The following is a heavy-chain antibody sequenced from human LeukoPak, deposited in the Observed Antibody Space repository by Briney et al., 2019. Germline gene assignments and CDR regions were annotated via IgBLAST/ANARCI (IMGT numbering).Heavy chain of an antibody. CDR2: ISGCNAKT. V-gene: IGHV1-18*01. CDR3: TRTRDYFDTTRYFDY. D-gene: IGHD3-22*01. Sequence: ASVKVSCKASGYTFTSYYMTWVRQAPGQGLEWMGWISGCNAKTNYAQKFQGRVTMTIDTSTRTAYMELRSLRSDDTAVYYCTRTRDYFDTTRYFDYWGQGTLVTVSS. CDR1: GYTFTSYY. J-gene: IGHJ4*02.